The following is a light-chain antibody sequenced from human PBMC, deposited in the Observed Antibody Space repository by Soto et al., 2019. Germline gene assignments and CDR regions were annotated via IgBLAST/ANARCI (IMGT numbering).Light chain of an antibody. CDR3: QQSSFTGYT. Sequence: DIQMTQSPSSLSASVGDRVTITCRASQNIGTSLNWYQLRPGKAPQVLIYAASSLQSGVSSRFRGSGSGTNFTLTVSSLQPEDFAIYYCQQSSFTGYTFGQGTNLDIK. V-gene: IGKV1-39*01. CDR2: AAS. CDR1: QNIGTS. J-gene: IGKJ2*01.